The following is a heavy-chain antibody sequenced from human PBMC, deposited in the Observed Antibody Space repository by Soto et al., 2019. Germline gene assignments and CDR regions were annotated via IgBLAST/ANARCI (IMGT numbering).Heavy chain of an antibody. D-gene: IGHD2-15*01. CDR1: GFTFSSYA. J-gene: IGHJ6*02. Sequence: GGSLRLSCAASGFTFSSYAMHWVRQAPGKGLEWVAVISYDGSNKYYADSVKGRFTISRDNSKNTLYLQMNSLRAEDTAVYYCAREGGGILYYYYGMDVWGQGTTVTVSS. CDR3: AREGGGILYYYYGMDV. V-gene: IGHV3-30-3*01. CDR2: ISYDGSNK.